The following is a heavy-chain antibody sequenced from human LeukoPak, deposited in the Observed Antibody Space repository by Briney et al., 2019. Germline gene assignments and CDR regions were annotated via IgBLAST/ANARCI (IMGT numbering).Heavy chain of an antibody. CDR1: GGTFSSYA. V-gene: IGHV1-2*02. J-gene: IGHJ4*02. CDR2: MNPSSGDT. Sequence: ASVKVSCKASGGTFSSYAISWVRQAPGQGLEWMGWMNPSSGDTSYAREFQDRVTMTRDTSLSTAYMELSRLRSDDTAVYFCARRPINCIITNCYVDYWGQGTLVTVSS. D-gene: IGHD2-2*01. CDR3: ARRPINCIITNCYVDY.